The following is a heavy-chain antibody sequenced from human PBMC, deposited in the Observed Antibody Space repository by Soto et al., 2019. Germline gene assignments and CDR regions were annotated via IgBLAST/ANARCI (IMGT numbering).Heavy chain of an antibody. V-gene: IGHV1-46*01. CDR2: INPSGGST. CDR3: ARDQRYCSSTGCLTPPRYYYYGMDV. D-gene: IGHD2-2*01. CDR1: GYTFTSYY. Sequence: QVQLVQSGAEVKKPGASVKVSCKASGYTFTSYYMHWVRQAPGQGLEWMGIINPSGGSTSYAQKFQGRVTMTRDTSTSTVYMELSSLRSEDTAVYYCARDQRYCSSTGCLTPPRYYYYGMDVWGQGTTVTVSS. J-gene: IGHJ6*02.